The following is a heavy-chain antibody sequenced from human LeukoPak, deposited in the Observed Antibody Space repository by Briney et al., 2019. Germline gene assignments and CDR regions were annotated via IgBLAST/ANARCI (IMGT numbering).Heavy chain of an antibody. CDR1: GYTFSGSY. Sequence: GASVKVSCKASGYTFSGSYIHWVRQAPGQGLEWMGRINPNSGDTNFAQTFQGRITMTRDTSITTAYMELSSLTSDDAAVYFCARSAEHCNNGVCFTDYYMDVWGKGTTVTVSS. D-gene: IGHD2-8*01. J-gene: IGHJ6*03. CDR2: INPNSGDT. CDR3: ARSAEHCNNGVCFTDYYMDV. V-gene: IGHV1-2*06.